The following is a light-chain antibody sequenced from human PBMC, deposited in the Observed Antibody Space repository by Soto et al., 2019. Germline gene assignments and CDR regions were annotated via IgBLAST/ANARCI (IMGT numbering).Light chain of an antibody. CDR1: QSVSSN. V-gene: IGKV3-15*01. Sequence: EIVMTQSPATLSVSPGERATLSCRASQSVSSNVAWYQQIPGQTPRLLIYGASTRATGVPVRFSGSASGTEFTLTISGLQSEDFAVYYCHQYDDRPYTFGQGTKVEI. CDR3: HQYDDRPYT. CDR2: GAS. J-gene: IGKJ2*01.